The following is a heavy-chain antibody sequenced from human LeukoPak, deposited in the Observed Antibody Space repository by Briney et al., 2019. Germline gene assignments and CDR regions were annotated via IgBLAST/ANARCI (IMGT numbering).Heavy chain of an antibody. Sequence: GGSVTLLCAPSGFPYSSYSMHWLGQAPGRGLEWVSSISGTSNYIYYGDSVKGRFTISRDDAKNSQYLQMNSLRAEETAVYYCASSGPIAVAFFDYWGQGILVTVSS. CDR3: ASSGPIAVAFFDY. CDR2: ISGTSNYI. V-gene: IGHV3-21*01. CDR1: GFPYSSYS. D-gene: IGHD6-19*01. J-gene: IGHJ4*02.